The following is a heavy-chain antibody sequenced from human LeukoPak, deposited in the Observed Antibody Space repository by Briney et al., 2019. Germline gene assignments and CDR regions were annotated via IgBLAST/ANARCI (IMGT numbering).Heavy chain of an antibody. CDR1: GFTFSSYA. D-gene: IGHD6-13*01. CDR3: AKDRQSDGSSWYWPKYYFDY. J-gene: IGHJ4*02. CDR2: ISGSGGST. Sequence: GGSLRLSCAASGFTFSSYAMSWVRQAPGKGLEWVSAISGSGGSTYYADSVKGRFTISRDNSKNTLYLQMNSLRAEDTAVYYCAKDRQSDGSSWYWPKYYFDYWGQGTLVTVSS. V-gene: IGHV3-23*01.